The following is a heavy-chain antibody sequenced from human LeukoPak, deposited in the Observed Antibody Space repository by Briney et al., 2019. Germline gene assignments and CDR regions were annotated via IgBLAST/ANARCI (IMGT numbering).Heavy chain of an antibody. V-gene: IGHV4-59*01. D-gene: IGHD1-26*01. Sequence: PSETLSLTCTVSGGSISTYYWNWIRQPPGKGLEWIGYIYHSGSTNYNPSLQSRVTISVDTSKNQFSLNLNSVTAADTAVYYCARGRSESYSDDYWGQGTLVTVSS. CDR1: GGSISTYY. CDR2: IYHSGST. J-gene: IGHJ4*02. CDR3: ARGRSESYSDDY.